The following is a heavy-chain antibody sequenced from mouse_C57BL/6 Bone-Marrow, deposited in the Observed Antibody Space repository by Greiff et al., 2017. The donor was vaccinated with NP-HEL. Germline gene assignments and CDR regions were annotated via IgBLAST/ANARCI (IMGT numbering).Heavy chain of an antibody. CDR3: ARYAYDYFAY. J-gene: IGHJ3*01. Sequence: EVKVVESGGGLVQPGGSLSLSCAASGFTFTDYYMSWVRQPPGKALEWLGFIRNKANGYTTEYSASVKGRFTISRDNSQSILYLQMNALRAEDSATYYCARYAYDYFAYWGQGTLVTVSA. V-gene: IGHV7-3*01. CDR1: GFTFTDYY. CDR2: IRNKANGYTT. D-gene: IGHD2-4*01.